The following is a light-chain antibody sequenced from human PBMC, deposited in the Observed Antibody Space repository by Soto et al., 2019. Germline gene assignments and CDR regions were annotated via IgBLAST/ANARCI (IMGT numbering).Light chain of an antibody. J-gene: IGLJ2*01. Sequence: QAVVTQPPSVSAAPGQKVTISCSGSSSNIGNNYVSWYQQLPGTAPKLLIYSNNQRPSGVPDRFSGSKSGTSASLAISGLQSEDEADYYCAAWDDSLNGPVFGGGTKLTVL. V-gene: IGLV1-44*01. CDR1: SSNIGNNY. CDR3: AAWDDSLNGPV. CDR2: SNN.